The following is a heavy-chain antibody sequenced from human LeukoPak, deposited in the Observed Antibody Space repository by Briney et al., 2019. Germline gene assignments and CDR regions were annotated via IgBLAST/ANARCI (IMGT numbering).Heavy chain of an antibody. D-gene: IGHD3-3*01. Sequence: SVKVSCKASGGTFSSYTISWVRQAPGQGLEWMGRIIPILGIANYAQKFQGRVTITADKPTSTAYMELSSLRSEDTAVYYCARTIPYYYYYMDVWGKGTTVTVSS. CDR3: ARTIPYYYYYMDV. J-gene: IGHJ6*03. CDR1: GGTFSSYT. CDR2: IIPILGIA. V-gene: IGHV1-69*02.